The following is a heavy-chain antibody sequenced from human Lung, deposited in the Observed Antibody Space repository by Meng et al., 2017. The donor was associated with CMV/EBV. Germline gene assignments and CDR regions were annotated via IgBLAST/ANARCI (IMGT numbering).Heavy chain of an antibody. Sequence: GAASGVSFSTYDMTWVRQAPGKGLEWVSYIIADSTFVYYADSVKGRFTISRDNAKKSLYLQMNSLRAEDTAVYYCARETDDILTGYFDWGQGTLVT. CDR1: GVSFSTYD. J-gene: IGHJ4*02. D-gene: IGHD3-9*01. CDR2: IIADSTFV. CDR3: ARETDDILTGYFD. V-gene: IGHV3-21*01.